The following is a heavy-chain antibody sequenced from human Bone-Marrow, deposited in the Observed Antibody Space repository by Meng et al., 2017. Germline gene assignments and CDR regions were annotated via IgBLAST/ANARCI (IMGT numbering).Heavy chain of an antibody. CDR1: GYTFPDYW. CDR3: ARDEDISAAGKLFGDY. CDR2: INPKSGDT. D-gene: IGHD6-13*01. V-gene: IGHV1-2*06. Sequence: QVRLGQLGAWVKKPGASVKVSCKASGYTFPDYWLHWVRRAPGQGLEWMGRINPKSGDTHYAQRFQGRVTMTGDTSISTAYMELSGLRSDDTAMYYCARDEDISAAGKLFGDYWGQGTLVTVSS. J-gene: IGHJ4*02.